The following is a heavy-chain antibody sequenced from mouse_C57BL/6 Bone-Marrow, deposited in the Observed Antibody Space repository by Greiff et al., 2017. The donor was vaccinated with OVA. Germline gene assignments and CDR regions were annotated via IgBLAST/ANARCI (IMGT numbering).Heavy chain of an antibody. Sequence: EVNLVESGGGLVQSGRSLRLSCATSGFTFSDFYMEWVRQAPGKGLEWIAASRNKANDYTTEYSASVKGRFIVSRDTSQSILYLQMNALRAEDTAIYYCARGLLLSYWGQGTSVTVSS. CDR3: ARGLLLSY. V-gene: IGHV7-1*01. CDR2: SRNKANDYTT. CDR1: GFTFSDFY. J-gene: IGHJ4*01. D-gene: IGHD1-1*02.